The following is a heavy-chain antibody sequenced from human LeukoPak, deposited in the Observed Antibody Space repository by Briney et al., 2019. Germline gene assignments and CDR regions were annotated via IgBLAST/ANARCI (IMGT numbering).Heavy chain of an antibody. J-gene: IGHJ5*02. Sequence: ASVKVSCKASGYTFTSYYMHWVRQAPGQGLEWMGIINPSGGSTSYAQKFQGRVTMTRDTSTSTVYMELSSLRSEDTAVYYCARSGEMDYYYDSSGYSSWFDPWGQGTLVTVSS. V-gene: IGHV1-46*01. D-gene: IGHD3-22*01. CDR3: ARSGEMDYYYDSSGYSSWFDP. CDR1: GYTFTSYY. CDR2: INPSGGST.